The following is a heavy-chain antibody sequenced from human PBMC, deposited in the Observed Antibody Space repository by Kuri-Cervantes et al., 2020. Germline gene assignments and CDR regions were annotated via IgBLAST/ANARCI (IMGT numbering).Heavy chain of an antibody. V-gene: IGHV3-30-3*01. D-gene: IGHD2-15*01. CDR3: AKGVGYCSGGSCWNWFDP. CDR1: GFTFSSYA. CDR2: ISYDGSNK. Sequence: GESLKISCAASGFTFSSYAMHWVRQAPGKGLEWVAVISYDGSNKYYADSVKGRFTISRDNSKDTLYLQMNSLSAEDTAVYYCAKGVGYCSGGSCWNWFDPWGQGTLVTVSS. J-gene: IGHJ5*02.